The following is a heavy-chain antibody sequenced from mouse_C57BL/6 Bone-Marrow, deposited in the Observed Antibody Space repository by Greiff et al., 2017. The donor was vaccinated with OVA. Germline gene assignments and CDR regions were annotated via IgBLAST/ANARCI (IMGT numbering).Heavy chain of an antibody. D-gene: IGHD2-3*01. CDR2: IYPGDGDT. V-gene: IGHV1-80*01. CDR1: GYAFSSYW. CDR3: ARSGGLLRWFAD. J-gene: IGHJ3*01. Sequence: QVQLQQSGAELVKPGASVKISCKASGYAFSSYWMNWVKQRPGQGLEWIGQIYPGDGDTNYNGKFKGKATLTADKSSSTAYMQLSSLTSEDSAVYCWARSGGLLRWFADWGKGTLVTVSA.